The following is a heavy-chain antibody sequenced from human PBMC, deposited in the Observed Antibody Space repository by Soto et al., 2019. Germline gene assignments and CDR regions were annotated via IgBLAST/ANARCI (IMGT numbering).Heavy chain of an antibody. J-gene: IGHJ6*02. CDR3: AADTLGFGESGGYYYYYYGMDV. CDR2: IVVGSGNT. D-gene: IGHD3-10*01. V-gene: IGHV1-58*01. CDR1: GFTFTSSA. Sequence: AASVKVSCKASGFTFTSSAVQWVRQARGQRLEWIGWIVVGSGNTNYAQKFQERVTITRDMSTSTAYMELSSLRSEDTAVYYCAADTLGFGESGGYYYYYYGMDVWGQGTTVTVSS.